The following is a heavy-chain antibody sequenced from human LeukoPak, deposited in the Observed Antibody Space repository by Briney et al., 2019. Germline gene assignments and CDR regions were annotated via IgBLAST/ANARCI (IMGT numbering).Heavy chain of an antibody. CDR3: AKEDNYGMDV. Sequence: GGSLRLSCAASGFTCDDYAMHWVRHAGGKGLEWVSGISWNSGSIGYADSVKGRFTISRDNAKNSLYLQMNSLRAEDTALYYCAKEDNYGMDVWGQGTTVTVSS. CDR1: GFTCDDYA. J-gene: IGHJ6*02. V-gene: IGHV3-9*01. D-gene: IGHD5-24*01. CDR2: ISWNSGSI.